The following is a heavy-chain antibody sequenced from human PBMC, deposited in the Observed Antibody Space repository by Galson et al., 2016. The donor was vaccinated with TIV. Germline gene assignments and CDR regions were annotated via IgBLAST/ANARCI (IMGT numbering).Heavy chain of an antibody. J-gene: IGHJ6*02. CDR3: VKARGHSYGSPQDYDYGMDG. Sequence: SLRLSCAASGFSFGDYAMHWVRQGPGKGLEWVSGISGNSITKGYADSVRGRFTISRDNAKTSLFLQMNSLKADDTALYYCVKARGHSYGSPQDYDYGMDGWGQGTTVTVS. V-gene: IGHV3-9*01. CDR2: ISGNSITK. D-gene: IGHD5-18*01. CDR1: GFSFGDYA.